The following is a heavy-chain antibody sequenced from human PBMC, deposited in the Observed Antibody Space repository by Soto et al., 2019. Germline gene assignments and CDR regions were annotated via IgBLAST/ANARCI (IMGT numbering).Heavy chain of an antibody. CDR3: ASRRYYYDSSGYTLDAFDI. V-gene: IGHV3-30*03. Sequence: GGSMRVSCPAALVTFGDFGMLWILNNLFKGLDWLAVISHDGSDKFYADSVKARFTISRDNSKNTLYLQMSGLRGEDTAVYYCASRRYYYDSSGYTLDAFDIWGHATMVTVS. J-gene: IGHJ3*02. CDR1: LVTFGDFG. D-gene: IGHD3-22*01. CDR2: ISHDGSDK.